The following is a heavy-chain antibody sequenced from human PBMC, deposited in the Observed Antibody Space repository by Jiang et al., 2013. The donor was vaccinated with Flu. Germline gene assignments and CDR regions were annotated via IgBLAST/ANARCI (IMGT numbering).Heavy chain of an antibody. CDR1: GFIFSAYG. Sequence: VQLVESGGGVVQPGESLRLSCAASGFIFSAYGMHWVRQAPGKGPEWVAVIRDDGTKIYYADSVKGRFTISRDNSENTLYLQMNRLRAEDSAVYYCARDGVVVETSMDVWGQGTTVTVSS. CDR3: ARDGVVVETSMDV. D-gene: IGHD2-2*01. V-gene: IGHV3-33*01. J-gene: IGHJ6*02. CDR2: IRDDGTKI.